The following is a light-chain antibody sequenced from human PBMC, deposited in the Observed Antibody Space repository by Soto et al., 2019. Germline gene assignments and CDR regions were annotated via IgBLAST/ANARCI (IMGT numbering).Light chain of an antibody. CDR1: QGISSW. V-gene: IGKV1-12*01. CDR2: AAS. CDR3: QQANSFPLT. Sequence: DIQMTQSPSSVSASVGDRVTITCRASQGISSWVAWYQQKPGKAPKLLIYAASSLQSGVPSRFSGSGSGTDFTLSISSLQPDDFATYYCQQANSFPLTCGGGTKVEIK. J-gene: IGKJ4*01.